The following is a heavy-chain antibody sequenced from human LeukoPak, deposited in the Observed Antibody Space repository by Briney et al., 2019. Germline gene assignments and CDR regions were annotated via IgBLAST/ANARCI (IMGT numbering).Heavy chain of an antibody. J-gene: IGHJ6*02. Sequence: GRSLRLSCAASGFTFSSYAMHWVRQAPGKGLEWVAVISYDGSNKYYADSVKGRFTISRDNSKNTLYLQMNSLRAEDTAVYHCARAWGYCSSTSCNYYYGMDVWGQGTTVTVSS. CDR1: GFTFSSYA. V-gene: IGHV3-30-3*01. CDR2: ISYDGSNK. D-gene: IGHD2-2*01. CDR3: ARAWGYCSSTSCNYYYGMDV.